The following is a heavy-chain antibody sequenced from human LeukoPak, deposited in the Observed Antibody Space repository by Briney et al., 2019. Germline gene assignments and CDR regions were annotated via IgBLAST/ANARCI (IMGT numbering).Heavy chain of an antibody. CDR2: ISGSGGST. Sequence: GGSLRLSCAASGFTFSSYAMSWVRQAPGKGLEWVSAISGSGGSTYYADSVKGRSTISRDNSKNTLYLQMNSLRAEDTAVYYCAKDAAYYGSGSYYHYWGQGTLVTVSS. J-gene: IGHJ4*02. CDR3: AKDAAYYGSGSYYHY. V-gene: IGHV3-23*01. CDR1: GFTFSSYA. D-gene: IGHD3-10*01.